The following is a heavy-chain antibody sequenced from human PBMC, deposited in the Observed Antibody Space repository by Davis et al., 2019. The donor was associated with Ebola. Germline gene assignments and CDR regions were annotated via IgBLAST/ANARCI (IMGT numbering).Heavy chain of an antibody. CDR2: SNSDGSST. V-gene: IGHV3-74*01. CDR1: GFTFSSYW. CDR3: ARDPFYDYIWAIAFDI. D-gene: IGHD3-16*01. J-gene: IGHJ3*02. Sequence: PGGSLRLSCAASGFTFSSYWMHWVRHAPGKGLVWVSRSNSDGSSTSYADSVKGRFTISRDNAKNTLYLQMNSLRAEDTAVYYCARDPFYDYIWAIAFDIWGQGTMVTVSS.